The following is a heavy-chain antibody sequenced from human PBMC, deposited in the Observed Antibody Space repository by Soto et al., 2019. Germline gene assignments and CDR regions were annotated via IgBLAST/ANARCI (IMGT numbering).Heavy chain of an antibody. CDR3: ARDLNQLPYYYYGMDV. CDR1: GFTFSSYA. V-gene: IGHV3-30-3*01. Sequence: GGSLRLSCAASGFTFSSYAMHWVRQAPGKGLEWVAVISYDGSNKYYADSVKGRFTISRDNSKNTLYLQMNSLRAEDTAVYYCARDLNQLPYYYYGMDVWGQGTTVTVSS. D-gene: IGHD2-2*01. CDR2: ISYDGSNK. J-gene: IGHJ6*02.